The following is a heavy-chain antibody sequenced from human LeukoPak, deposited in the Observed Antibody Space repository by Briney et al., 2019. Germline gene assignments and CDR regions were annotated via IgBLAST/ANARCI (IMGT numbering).Heavy chain of an antibody. CDR1: GGTFSSYA. V-gene: IGHV1-69*04. CDR3: ARDYPGSTFDH. CDR2: IIPILGIA. J-gene: IGHJ4*02. Sequence: SVKVSCKASGGTFSSYAISWVRQAPGQGLEWMGRIIPILGIANYAQKFQGRVTITADKSTSTAYMELSSLRSEDTAVYYCARDYPGSTFDHWGQGTLVTVSS.